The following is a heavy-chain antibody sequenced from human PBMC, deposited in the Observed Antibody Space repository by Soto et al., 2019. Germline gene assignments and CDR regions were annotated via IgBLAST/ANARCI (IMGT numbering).Heavy chain of an antibody. D-gene: IGHD5-18*01. CDR3: ARVLTRDTYGYY. V-gene: IGHV1-8*01. Sequence: QVQLVQSGPEVRKPGASVKVSCKTSGYTFTTYDIHWVRQAPGQGLEWRGWMDPDNGNTGYAQKFKGRVTMTRDTSISTAYMDLSSLGSADTAVYYCARVLTRDTYGYYWGQGTLVTVSS. CDR2: MDPDNGNT. CDR1: GYTFTTYD. J-gene: IGHJ4*02.